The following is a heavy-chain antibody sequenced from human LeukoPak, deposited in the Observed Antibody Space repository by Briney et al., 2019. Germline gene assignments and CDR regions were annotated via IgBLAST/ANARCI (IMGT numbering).Heavy chain of an antibody. J-gene: IGHJ6*02. Sequence: AESLTLTCAAYGWKFSDHYIDWIRQPPGKGLEWVGRSKNKASSYTTEYAASVEGIITISSDVSESSLYLQMNSLRTEATAEYYCGSIAINANNGMDVWGQGT. CDR1: GWKFSDHY. CDR2: SKNKASSYTT. CDR3: GSIAINANNGMDV. D-gene: IGHD1/OR15-1a*01. V-gene: IGHV3-72*01.